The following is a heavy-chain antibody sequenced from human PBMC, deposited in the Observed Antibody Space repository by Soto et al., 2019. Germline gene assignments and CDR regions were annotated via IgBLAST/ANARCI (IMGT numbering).Heavy chain of an antibody. CDR2: ISPMFGAA. D-gene: IGHD3-16*01. V-gene: IGHV1-69*19. CDR1: GGTFNTYA. Sequence: QVQLVQSGAEMKKPGSSVKVSCQSSGGTFNTYAMNWVRQAPGQGPEWMGDISPMFGAANYAPKFQGRVTITADESTATSYMQLTSLTSEDTALYFCAREVDVHTPAFVYWGQGTLVTVSS. J-gene: IGHJ4*02. CDR3: AREVDVHTPAFVY.